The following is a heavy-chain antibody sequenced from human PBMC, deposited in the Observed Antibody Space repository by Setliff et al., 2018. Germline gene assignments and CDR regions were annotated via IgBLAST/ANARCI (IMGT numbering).Heavy chain of an antibody. CDR1: GDSISSGSYY. D-gene: IGHD5-18*01. CDR2: ISGSVGST. CDR3: AKSGYSYGYVFDY. Sequence: ETLSLTCTVSGDSISSGSYYWTWIRQPAGKGLEWVSAISGSVGSTYYADSVKGRFTISRDNSKNTLYLQMNSLRAEDTAVYYCAKSGYSYGYVFDYWGQGTLVTVSS. V-gene: IGHV3-23*01. J-gene: IGHJ4*02.